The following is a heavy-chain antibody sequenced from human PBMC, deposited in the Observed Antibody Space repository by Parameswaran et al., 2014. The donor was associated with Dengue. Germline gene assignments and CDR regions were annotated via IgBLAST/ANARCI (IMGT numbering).Heavy chain of an antibody. D-gene: IGHD6-19*01. CDR3: ARTRVQQWLSGYGMDV. J-gene: IGHJ6*02. Sequence: WIRQPPGKGLEWVAVMSYDGNNNYYADSVEGRFTISRNNSRNTLYLQMNSLRAEDTAIYYCARTRVQQWLSGYGMDVWGQGTTVTVSS. V-gene: IGHV3-30-3*01. CDR2: MSYDGNNN.